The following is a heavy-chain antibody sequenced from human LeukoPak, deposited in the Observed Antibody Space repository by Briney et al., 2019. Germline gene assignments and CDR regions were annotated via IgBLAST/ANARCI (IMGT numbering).Heavy chain of an antibody. D-gene: IGHD3-10*01. CDR1: GFTFSSYSMN. CDR3: ARDVLLWFGEYPTPYYYYYGMDV. J-gene: IGHJ6*02. Sequence: SGGSLRLSCAASGFTFSSYSMNWVRQAPGKGLEWIGSIYYSGSTYYNPSLKSRVTISVDTSKNQFSLKLSSVTAADTAVYYCARDVLLWFGEYPTPYYYYYGMDVWGQGTTVTVSS. V-gene: IGHV4-59*05. CDR2: IYYSGST.